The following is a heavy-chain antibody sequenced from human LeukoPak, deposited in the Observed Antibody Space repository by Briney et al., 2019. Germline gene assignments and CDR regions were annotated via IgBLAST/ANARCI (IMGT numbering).Heavy chain of an antibody. Sequence: SETLSLTCIVSGGSINSYHWSWIPQPPGKARGGIGYIYYSGTTNYNPSPKSRVTMSVDRSKSQFSLRLSSVTAADTAGDFCAADSTRRWGEGTLGTVSS. CDR1: GGSINSYH. D-gene: IGHD1-14*01. V-gene: IGHV4-59*08. J-gene: IGHJ4*02. CDR2: IYYSGTT. CDR3: AADSTRR.